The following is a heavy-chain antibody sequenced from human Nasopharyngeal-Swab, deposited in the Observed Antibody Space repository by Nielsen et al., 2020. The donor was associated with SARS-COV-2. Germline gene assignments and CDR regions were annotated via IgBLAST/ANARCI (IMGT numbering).Heavy chain of an antibody. CDR3: AKDRGSSGYYYGMDV. J-gene: IGHJ6*02. CDR2: IYSGGST. V-gene: IGHV3-53*05. Sequence: VRQAPGKGLEWVSVIYSGGSTYYADSVKGRFTVSRDNSKNTLYLQMNSLRAEDTAVYYCAKDRGSSGYYYGMDVWGQGTTVTVSS. D-gene: IGHD6-13*01.